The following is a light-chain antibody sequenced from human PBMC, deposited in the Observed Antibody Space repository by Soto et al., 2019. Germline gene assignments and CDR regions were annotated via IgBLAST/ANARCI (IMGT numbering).Light chain of an antibody. CDR3: QQYGSSPLT. Sequence: IVLTQSPGTLSLSPGETATLSCRASQSINDDFLAWYQQRPGQAPRLLIYVASFRATGIPDRFSGSGSGTEFTLTISRLEPEDSAVYFCQQYGSSPLTFGGGTKVEIK. V-gene: IGKV3-20*01. CDR1: QSINDDF. CDR2: VAS. J-gene: IGKJ4*01.